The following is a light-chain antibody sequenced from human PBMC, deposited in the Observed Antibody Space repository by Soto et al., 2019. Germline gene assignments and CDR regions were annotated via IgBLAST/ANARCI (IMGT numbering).Light chain of an antibody. CDR3: HQYSSWHT. CDR2: RTS. Sequence: DIVLTQSPATLSVSPGEGATLSCRASQSVGNALVWYQQKPGQAPRLLILRTSTRAPGIPDRFNGSGSGTEFTLSISSLQAEDSVVYYCHQYSSWHTFGQGTKLEIK. J-gene: IGKJ2*01. V-gene: IGKV3-15*01. CDR1: QSVGNA.